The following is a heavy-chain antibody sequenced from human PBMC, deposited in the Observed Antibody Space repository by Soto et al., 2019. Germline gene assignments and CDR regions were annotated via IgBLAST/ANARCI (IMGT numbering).Heavy chain of an antibody. CDR2: IYYSGST. Sequence: PSETLSLTCTVSGGYISSGDYYWSWIRQPPGKGLEWIGYIYYSGSTYYNPSLRSRVTISVDTSKNQFSLKLSSVTAADTAVYYCARDLQDIVLVPASPFPGMDVWGQGTTVTVSS. CDR3: ARDLQDIVLVPASPFPGMDV. J-gene: IGHJ6*02. CDR1: GGYISSGDYY. V-gene: IGHV4-30-4*01. D-gene: IGHD2-2*01.